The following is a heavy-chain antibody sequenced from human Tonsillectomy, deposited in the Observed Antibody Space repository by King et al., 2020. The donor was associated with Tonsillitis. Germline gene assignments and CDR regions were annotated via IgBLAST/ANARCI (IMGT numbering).Heavy chain of an antibody. CDR2: INPNSGGT. V-gene: IGHV1-2*02. CDR3: ARVRGVGHIVVVTALDY. D-gene: IGHD2-21*02. CDR1: GYTFTGYY. Sequence: VQLVESGAEVKKPGASVKVSCKASGYTFTGYYMHWVRQAPGQGLEWMGWINPNSGGTNYAQKFQGRVTMTRDTSISTAYMELSRLRSDDTAVYYCARVRGVGHIVVVTALDYWGQGTLVTVSS. J-gene: IGHJ4*02.